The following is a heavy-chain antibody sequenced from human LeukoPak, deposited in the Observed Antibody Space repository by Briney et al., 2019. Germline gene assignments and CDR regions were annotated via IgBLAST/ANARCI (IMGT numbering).Heavy chain of an antibody. J-gene: IGHJ4*02. CDR2: INESGST. V-gene: IGHV4-34*01. CDR1: GGSFSGHH. Sequence: SETLSLICAVYGGSFSGHHWSWIRQAPGKGLEGIGEINESGSTTYNPSLKGRVTISGATSKTQFSLKLNSLTAADTAFYSCARGGGLRMFYASPFRYWGQGTLVTVSS. D-gene: IGHD3-16*01. CDR3: ARGGGLRMFYASPFRY.